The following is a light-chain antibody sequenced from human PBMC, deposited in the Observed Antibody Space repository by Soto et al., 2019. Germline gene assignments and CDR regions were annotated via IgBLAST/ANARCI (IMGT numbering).Light chain of an antibody. V-gene: IGLV2-14*03. CDR3: SSYTSGSTRVV. Sequence: QSALTQPASLSGSPGQSSTISCTGTSSDVGGYNYVSWYQQHPGKAPKVMIYDVSKRPSGISNRFSGSKSGNTASLTISGLQVEDEADYYCSSYTSGSTRVVFGGGTQLTVL. CDR2: DVS. J-gene: IGLJ2*01. CDR1: SSDVGGYNY.